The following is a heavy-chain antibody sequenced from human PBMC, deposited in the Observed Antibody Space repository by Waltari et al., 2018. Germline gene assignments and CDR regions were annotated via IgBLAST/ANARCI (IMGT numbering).Heavy chain of an antibody. D-gene: IGHD5-18*01. CDR3: ARVEYSYGPYCFDS. Sequence: EVQLVESGGGLVQPGGSLRLSCDGSGFTFRSYWMHWVRQAPGKGLGWVSRISSNENTTTYADSVKGRFTISRDNAKNTLYLQMNSLRAEDTAVYYCARVEYSYGPYCFDSWGQGTPVTVSS. CDR2: ISSNENTT. CDR1: GFTFRSYW. V-gene: IGHV3-74*01. J-gene: IGHJ4*02.